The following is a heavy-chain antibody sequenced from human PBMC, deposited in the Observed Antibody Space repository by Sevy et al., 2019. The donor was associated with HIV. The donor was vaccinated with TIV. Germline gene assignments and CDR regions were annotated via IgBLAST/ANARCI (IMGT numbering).Heavy chain of an antibody. J-gene: IGHJ4*02. D-gene: IGHD5-18*01. CDR3: AKAGTAMVRGYFDY. CDR2: ISYDGSNK. V-gene: IGHV3-30*18. Sequence: GGSLRLSCAASGFTFSSYGMHWVRQAPGKGLEWVAVISYDGSNKYYADSVKGGFTISRDNSKNTQYLQMNSLRAEDTAVYYCAKAGTAMVRGYFDYWGQGTLVTVSS. CDR1: GFTFSSYG.